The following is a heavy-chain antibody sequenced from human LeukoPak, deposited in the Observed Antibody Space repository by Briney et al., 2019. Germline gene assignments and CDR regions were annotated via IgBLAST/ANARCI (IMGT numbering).Heavy chain of an antibody. Sequence: GGSLRLSCAASGFTFSSYSMNWVRQAPGKGLEWVSSISSSSSYIYYADSVKGRFTISRDNSKNTLYLQMNSLRAEDTAVYYCATIKSYGGNFLYYFNYWGQGTLVTVSS. V-gene: IGHV3-21*04. D-gene: IGHD4-17*01. CDR1: GFTFSSYS. CDR3: ATIKSYGGNFLYYFNY. J-gene: IGHJ4*02. CDR2: ISSSSSYI.